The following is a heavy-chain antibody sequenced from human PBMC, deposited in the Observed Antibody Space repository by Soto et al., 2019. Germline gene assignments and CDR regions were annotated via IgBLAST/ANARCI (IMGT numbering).Heavy chain of an antibody. CDR1: GFTFSSYS. CDR3: ARVSSNSLSLGPTSYYYGMAV. D-gene: IGHD3-16*02. CDR2: ISSSSSYI. J-gene: IGHJ6*02. V-gene: IGHV3-21*01. Sequence: EVQLVESGGGLVKPGGSLRLSCAASGFTFSSYSMNWVRQAPGKGLEWVSSISSSSSYIYYADSVKGRFTISRDNATNSLYLQMNSLRAEDTAVYYCARVSSNSLSLGPTSYYYGMAVWGQGTTVTVSS.